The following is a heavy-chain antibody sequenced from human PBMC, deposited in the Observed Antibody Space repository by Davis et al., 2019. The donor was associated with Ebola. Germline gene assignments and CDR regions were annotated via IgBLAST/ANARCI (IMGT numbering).Heavy chain of an antibody. CDR2: ISAYNGNT. J-gene: IGHJ4*02. D-gene: IGHD3-9*01. V-gene: IGHV1-18*01. Sequence: ASVKVSCKASGYTFTSYGISWVRQAPGQGLEWMGWISAYNGNTNYAQKLQGRVTMTTDTSTSTAYMELRSLRSDDTAVYYCARVGPAYYDILTGKSLDWWGQGTLVTVSS. CDR1: GYTFTSYG. CDR3: ARVGPAYYDILTGKSLDW.